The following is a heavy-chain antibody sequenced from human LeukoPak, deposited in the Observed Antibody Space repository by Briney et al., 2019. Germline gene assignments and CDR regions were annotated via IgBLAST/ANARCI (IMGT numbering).Heavy chain of an antibody. CDR1: GGSISSYY. V-gene: IGHV4-4*07. J-gene: IGHJ4*02. CDR2: IYTSGST. D-gene: IGHD2-15*01. CDR3: ARDSKGVVVAATGQFDY. Sequence: SETLSLTCTVSGGSISSYYWSWIRQPAGKGLEWIGRIYTSGSTNYNPSLKSRVTMSVDTSKNQSSLKLSSVTAADTAVYYCARDSKGVVVAATGQFDYWGQGTLVTVSS.